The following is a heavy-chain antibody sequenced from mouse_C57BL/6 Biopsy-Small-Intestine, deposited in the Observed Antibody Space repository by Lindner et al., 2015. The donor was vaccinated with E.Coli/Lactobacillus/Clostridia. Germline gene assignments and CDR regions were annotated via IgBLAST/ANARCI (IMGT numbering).Heavy chain of an antibody. CDR3: TRGREPMYDSLDY. V-gene: IGHV1-81*01. CDR1: GGTFNTYA. Sequence: SVKVSCKASGGTFNTYAISWVRQAPGQGLEWMGGIIPIFGTANYAQKFQGRVTITADESTTTAYMELSSLRSEDTAVYYCTRGREPMYDSLDYWGQGTLVTVSS. CDR2: IIPIFGTA. J-gene: IGHJ4*01. D-gene: IGHD2-3*01.